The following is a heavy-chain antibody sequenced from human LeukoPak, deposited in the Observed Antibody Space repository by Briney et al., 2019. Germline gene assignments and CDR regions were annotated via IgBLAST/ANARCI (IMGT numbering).Heavy chain of an antibody. CDR1: GYTFTGYY. Sequence: GASVKVSCKASGYTFTGYYMHWVRQAPGQGLEWMGWINPNSGGTNYAQKFQGRVTMNRDTSISTAYMELSRLRSDDTAVYYCASEPAAMAEVDYYYGMDVWGQGTTVTVSS. CDR2: INPNSGGT. CDR3: ASEPAAMAEVDYYYGMDV. J-gene: IGHJ6*02. V-gene: IGHV1-2*02. D-gene: IGHD2-2*01.